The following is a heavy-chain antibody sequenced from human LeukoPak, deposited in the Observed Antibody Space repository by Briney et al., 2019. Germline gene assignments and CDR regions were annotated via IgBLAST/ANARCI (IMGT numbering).Heavy chain of an antibody. CDR3: ARDYYYDSSGYYYAYYFDY. J-gene: IGHJ4*02. V-gene: IGHV4-38-2*02. CDR2: IYHSGST. CDR1: GYSISSGYY. Sequence: SETLSLTCTVSGYSISSGYYWGWIRQPPGKGLEWIGSIYHSGSTYYNPSLKSRVTISVDTSKNQFSLKLSSVTAADTAVYYCARDYYYDSSGYYYAYYFDYWGQGTLVTVSS. D-gene: IGHD3-22*01.